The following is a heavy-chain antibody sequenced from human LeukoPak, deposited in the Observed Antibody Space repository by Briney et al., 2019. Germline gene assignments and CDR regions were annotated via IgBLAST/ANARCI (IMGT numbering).Heavy chain of an antibody. Sequence: TRGSLRLSCAASGFTFSSYSMNWVRQAPGKGLEWVSYISSSSRTIYYADSVKGRFTISRDNAKNSLYLQMNSLRAEDTAVYYCARDHRSIVGATLLLDYWGQGTLVTVSS. CDR3: ARDHRSIVGATLLLDY. D-gene: IGHD1-26*01. CDR1: GFTFSSYS. J-gene: IGHJ4*02. V-gene: IGHV3-48*04. CDR2: ISSSSRTI.